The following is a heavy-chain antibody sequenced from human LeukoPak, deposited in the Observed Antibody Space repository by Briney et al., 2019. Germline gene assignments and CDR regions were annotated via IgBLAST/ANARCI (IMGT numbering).Heavy chain of an antibody. V-gene: IGHV3-7*01. J-gene: IGHJ4*02. D-gene: IGHD3-22*01. CDR3: ARGDYYDSSGYLGGGLDY. CDR1: GFTFSRDW. Sequence: GGSLRLSCVASGFTFSRDWMSWVRQAPGKGLEWVASVKQDGIETQYVDSVKGRFTISRDNAKNSLYLQMNSLRAEDTAVYYCARGDYYDSSGYLGGGLDYWGQGTLVTVS. CDR2: VKQDGIET.